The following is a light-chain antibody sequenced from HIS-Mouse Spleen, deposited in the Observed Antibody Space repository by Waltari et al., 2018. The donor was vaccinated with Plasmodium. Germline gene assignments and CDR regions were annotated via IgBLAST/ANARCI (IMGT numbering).Light chain of an antibody. CDR3: CSYAGSSTYV. CDR1: SSDVVSYNL. CDR2: EGS. J-gene: IGLJ1*01. Sequence: QSALTQPASVSGSPGQSITLSCTGTSSDVVSYNLVSWYQQHPGKAPKLMIYEGSKRPSGVSNRFSGSKSGNTASLTISGLQAEDEADYYCCSYAGSSTYVFGTGTKVTVL. V-gene: IGLV2-23*01.